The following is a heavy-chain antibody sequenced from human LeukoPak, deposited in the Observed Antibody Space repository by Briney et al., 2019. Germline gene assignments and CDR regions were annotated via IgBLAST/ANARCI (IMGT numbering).Heavy chain of an antibody. V-gene: IGHV3-23*01. CDR3: ALWFGELVDY. CDR1: GFTFSSYA. D-gene: IGHD3-10*01. Sequence: GGSLRLSGAASGFTFSSYAMSWVRQAPGKGLEWVSAISGSGGSTYYADSVKGRFTISRDNSKNTLYLQMNGLRAEDTAVYYCALWFGELVDYWGQGTLVTVSS. J-gene: IGHJ4*02. CDR2: ISGSGGST.